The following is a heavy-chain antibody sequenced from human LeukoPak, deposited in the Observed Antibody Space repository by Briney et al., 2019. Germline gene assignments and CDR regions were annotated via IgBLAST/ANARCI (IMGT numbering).Heavy chain of an antibody. CDR2: TRYDGSNK. D-gene: IGHD3-16*01. CDR1: GFTFSSYG. CDR3: AKDYDDYIWGSSSPAS. J-gene: IGHJ5*02. Sequence: PGGSLRLSCAASGFTFSSYGMHWVRQAPGKGLEGVAFTRYDGSNKYYTDSVRGRFTISRDNSKKTLHLHMNSLRPEDTAVYYCAKDYDDYIWGSSSPASWGQGTLVIVSS. V-gene: IGHV3-30*02.